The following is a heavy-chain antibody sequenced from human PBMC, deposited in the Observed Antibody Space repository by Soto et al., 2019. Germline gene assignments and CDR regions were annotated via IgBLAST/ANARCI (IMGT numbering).Heavy chain of an antibody. V-gene: IGHV3-23*01. CDR3: AKGSRPLIAVAALGGYFQH. Sequence: EVQLLESGGGLVQPGGSLRLSCAASGFTFSSYAMSWVRQAPGKGLEWVSAISGSGGSTYYADSVKGRFTISRDNSKNTLYLQINSLSAEDTAVYYCAKGSRPLIAVAALGGYFQHWGQGTLVTVSS. CDR1: GFTFSSYA. CDR2: ISGSGGST. J-gene: IGHJ1*01. D-gene: IGHD6-19*01.